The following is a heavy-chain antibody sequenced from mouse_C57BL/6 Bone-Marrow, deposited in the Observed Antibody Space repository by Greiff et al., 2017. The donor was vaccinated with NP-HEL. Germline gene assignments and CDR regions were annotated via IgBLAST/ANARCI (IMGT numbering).Heavy chain of an antibody. J-gene: IGHJ4*01. Sequence: QVQLKESGAELARPGASVKLSCKASGYTFTSYGISWVKQRTGQGLEWIGEIYPRSGNTYYNEKFKGKATLTADKSSSTAYMELRSLTSEDSAVYFCARHTGSSYDAMDYWGQGTSVTVSS. CDR1: GYTFTSYG. V-gene: IGHV1-81*01. CDR3: ARHTGSSYDAMDY. CDR2: IYPRSGNT. D-gene: IGHD1-1*01.